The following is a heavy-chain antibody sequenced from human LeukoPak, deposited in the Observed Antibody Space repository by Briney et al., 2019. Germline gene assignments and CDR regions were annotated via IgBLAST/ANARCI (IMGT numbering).Heavy chain of an antibody. CDR2: IYYSGST. CDR3: ARWEWELRFDY. J-gene: IGHJ4*02. CDR1: GGSISSSSYY. D-gene: IGHD1-26*01. V-gene: IGHV4-39*01. Sequence: PSETLSLTCTVSGGSISSSSYYWGWIRQPPGKGLEWIGSIYYSGSTYYNPSLKSRVTISVDTSKNQFSLKLSSVTAADTAVYYCARWEWELRFDYWGQGTLVTVSS.